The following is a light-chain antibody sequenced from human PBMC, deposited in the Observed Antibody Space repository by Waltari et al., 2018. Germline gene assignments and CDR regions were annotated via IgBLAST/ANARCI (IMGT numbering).Light chain of an antibody. J-gene: IGLJ3*02. Sequence: SALTQPRSVSGSPGQSVTISCTGTTNDLGSYNYVSWYQQHPGKAPKLIILDVTKRPYGVPERLSGSKSGNTASLTISGRRAEDEAEYYCCSYAGSYTWVFGGGTKLTVV. CDR2: DVT. CDR3: CSYAGSYTWV. CDR1: TNDLGSYNY. V-gene: IGLV2-11*01.